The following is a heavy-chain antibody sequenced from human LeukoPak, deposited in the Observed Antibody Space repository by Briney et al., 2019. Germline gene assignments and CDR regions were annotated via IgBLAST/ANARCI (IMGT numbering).Heavy chain of an antibody. CDR3: ARVGYCTNGVCYKGDY. CDR2: IIPIFGTA. Sequence: SVKVSCKASGGTFSSYAISWVRQAPGQGLEWMGRIIPIFGTANYAQKFQGRVTITTDESTSTAYMELSSLRSDDTAAYYCARVGYCTNGVCYKGDYWGQGTLVTVSS. J-gene: IGHJ4*02. V-gene: IGHV1-69*05. CDR1: GGTFSSYA. D-gene: IGHD2-8*01.